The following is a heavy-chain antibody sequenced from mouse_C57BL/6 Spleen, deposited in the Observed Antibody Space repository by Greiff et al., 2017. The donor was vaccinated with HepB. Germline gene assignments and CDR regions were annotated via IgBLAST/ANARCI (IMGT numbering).Heavy chain of an antibody. CDR3: GREGTGSSYVDMDG. CDR1: GYTFTDYI. CDR2: IYPVSGET. V-gene: IGHV1-11*01. Sequence: VQLQQSGAELVSPGASVKLSCKASGYTFTDYIMNWVKKRPGQGLEWIGRIYPVSGETNYNHKFMGKATFSVDRSSSTVYMVLNSLKSEDPAVCDCGREGTGSSYVDMDGWGQGASVTAAS. D-gene: IGHD1-1*01. J-gene: IGHJ4*01.